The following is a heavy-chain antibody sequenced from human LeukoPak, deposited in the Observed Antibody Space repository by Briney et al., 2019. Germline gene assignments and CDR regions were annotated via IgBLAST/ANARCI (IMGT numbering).Heavy chain of an antibody. V-gene: IGHV1-18*01. J-gene: IGHJ6*03. CDR3: ARDKEPKYCSGGSCLYYYYYYMDV. CDR1: GYTFTSYG. D-gene: IGHD2-15*01. Sequence: ASVKVSCKASGYTFTSYGISWVRQAPGQGLAWMGWISAYNGNTNYAQKLQGRVTMTTDTSTSTAYMELRSLRSDDTAVYYCARDKEPKYCSGGSCLYYYYYYMDVWGKGTTVTVSS. CDR2: ISAYNGNT.